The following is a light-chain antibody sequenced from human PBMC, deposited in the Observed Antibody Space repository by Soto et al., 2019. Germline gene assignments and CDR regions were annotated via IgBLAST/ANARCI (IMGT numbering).Light chain of an antibody. CDR2: DVS. CDR3: SSYASCSTPVA. CDR1: SSDVGGYNY. Sequence: QSALTQPASVSGSPGQSITISCTGTSSDVGGYNYVSWYQQHPGKAPKLMIYDVSNRPSGVSNRFSGSKSGNTASLTISGLQAEDEADYYCSSYASCSTPVAFGGGTQVTVL. J-gene: IGLJ2*01. V-gene: IGLV2-14*01.